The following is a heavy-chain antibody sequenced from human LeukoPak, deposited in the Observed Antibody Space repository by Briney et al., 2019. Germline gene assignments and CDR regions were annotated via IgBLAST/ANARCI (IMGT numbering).Heavy chain of an antibody. Sequence: PSETLSLTCTVSGGSISSGGYYWSWIRQHPGKGLEWIGYIYYSGSAYYNPPLKSRVTISVDTSKNQFSLKLSSVTAADTAVYYCARDFVPGYQLPWAYGMDVWGQGTTVTVSS. V-gene: IGHV4-31*03. J-gene: IGHJ6*02. CDR1: GGSISSGGYY. CDR3: ARDFVPGYQLPWAYGMDV. CDR2: IYYSGSA. D-gene: IGHD2-2*01.